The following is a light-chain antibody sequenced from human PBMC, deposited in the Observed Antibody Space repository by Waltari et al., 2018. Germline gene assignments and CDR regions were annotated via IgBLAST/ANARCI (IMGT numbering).Light chain of an antibody. CDR3: SSYTSSSTLV. CDR1: RRDVGGYNR. Sequence: QSALTQPPSVSGSPGQSVTISCTGTRRDVGGYNRVSWYQQPPGTAPKLIIYEVIDRPSGVPDRFSGSKSDNTASLTISGLQAEDEADYYCSSYTSSSTLVFGGGTKLTVL. V-gene: IGLV2-18*02. J-gene: IGLJ2*01. CDR2: EVI.